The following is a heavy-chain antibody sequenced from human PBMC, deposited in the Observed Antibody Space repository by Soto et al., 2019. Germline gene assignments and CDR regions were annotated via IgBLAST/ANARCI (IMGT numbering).Heavy chain of an antibody. J-gene: IGHJ4*02. V-gene: IGHV4-59*08. CDR2: FHYTGSS. Sequence: SETLSVTCTVAGGSISPYYWSWIRQPPGKGLEWIGYFHYTGSSMYNPSLRSRVTLSLGTSGNQLSLKLRSVTAADTAVYYCARREYSNSWHFDSWGQGALVTVSS. CDR3: ARREYSNSWHFDS. CDR1: GGSISPYY. D-gene: IGHD6-13*01.